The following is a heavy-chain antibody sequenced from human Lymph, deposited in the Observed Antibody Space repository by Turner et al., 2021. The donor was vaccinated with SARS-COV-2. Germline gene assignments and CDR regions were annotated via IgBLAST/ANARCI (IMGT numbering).Heavy chain of an antibody. CDR3: ARQTVNNWVDP. J-gene: IGHJ5*02. CDR2: IFYRGST. Sequence: HVQLQESGPRLVKPLETLSLTCTVSGGSMNNNYWSWIRQPPGKRLEWIGFIFYRGSTNYNPSLKSRVTISVDTSENQFSLKLTSVTAAETAIYYCARQTVNNWVDPWGQGTLVTVSS. CDR1: GGSMNNNY. V-gene: IGHV4-59*01. D-gene: IGHD2-21*02.